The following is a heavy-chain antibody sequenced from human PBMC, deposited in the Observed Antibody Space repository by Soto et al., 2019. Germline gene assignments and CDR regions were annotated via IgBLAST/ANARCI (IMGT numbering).Heavy chain of an antibody. D-gene: IGHD3-16*01. V-gene: IGHV1-69*08. Sequence: QVQLVQSGAEVKKPGSSVRVSCKASGTIFSSYTISWVRQAPGQGLEWMGRIIPILGETNSEQKFQGRVTLTADTSTNTAYMELNSLRLEDTALYYCARGLGGRMDDWGQGTTVTVSS. CDR2: IIPILGET. CDR1: GTIFSSYT. J-gene: IGHJ6*02. CDR3: ARGLGGRMDD.